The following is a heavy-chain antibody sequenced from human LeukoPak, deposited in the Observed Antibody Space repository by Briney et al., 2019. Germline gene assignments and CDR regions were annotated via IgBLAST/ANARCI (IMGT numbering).Heavy chain of an antibody. V-gene: IGHV3-53*01. J-gene: IGHJ6*02. D-gene: IGHD4-17*01. CDR3: ARDYGDHGVGYYYYYGMDV. Sequence: GGSLRLSCAASGFTVSSNYMSWVRQAPGKGLEWVSVIYSGGSTYYADSVKGRFTISRDNSKTTLYLQMNSLRAEDTAVYYCARDYGDHGVGYYYYYGMDVWGQGTTVTVSS. CDR1: GFTVSSNY. CDR2: IYSGGST.